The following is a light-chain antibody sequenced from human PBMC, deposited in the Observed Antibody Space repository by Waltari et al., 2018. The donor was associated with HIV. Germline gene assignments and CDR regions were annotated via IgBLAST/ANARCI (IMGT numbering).Light chain of an antibody. CDR1: HDISTY. Sequence: DIQMTQSPPSLSAFVGDRVTITCQASHDISTYLNWFQQKPGKAPKLLISDASRLETGVPLRFRGSGSGTDFTFTITSLQPEDIATYYCQQYESVSPLTFGGGTKVEIE. CDR2: DAS. J-gene: IGKJ4*01. V-gene: IGKV1-33*01. CDR3: QQYESVSPLT.